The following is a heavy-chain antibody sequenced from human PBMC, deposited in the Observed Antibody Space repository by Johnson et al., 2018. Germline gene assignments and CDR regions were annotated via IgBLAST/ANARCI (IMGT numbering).Heavy chain of an antibody. J-gene: IGHJ6*02. D-gene: IGHD6-6*01. CDR2: ISSSGSTI. CDR3: GRIRRQLGNYYYYGMDV. Sequence: QVQLQESGPGLVKPSETLSLTCTVSGGSISSYYWSWIRQPPGKGLEWVSYISSSGSTIYYADSVTGRFTISRDNAKNSLYLKMNSLRAEDTAVYYRGRIRRQLGNYYYYGMDVWGQGTTVTVSS. CDR1: GGSISSYY. V-gene: IGHV3-11*04.